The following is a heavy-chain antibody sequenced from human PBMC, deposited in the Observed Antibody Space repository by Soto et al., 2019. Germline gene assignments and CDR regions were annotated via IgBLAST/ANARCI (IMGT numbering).Heavy chain of an antibody. V-gene: IGHV3-23*01. CDR1: GFTFSSYA. CDR2: VSASGGST. D-gene: IGHD2-2*01. CDR3: AKVVYGVIPAAIITYYYYGMDV. J-gene: IGHJ6*02. Sequence: PGGSLRLSCAASGFTFSSYAMSWVRQAPGKGLEWVSTVSASGGSTYYADSVKGRFTISRDNSKNTLYLQMNSLRAEDTAVYYCAKVVYGVIPAAIITYYYYGMDVWGQGTTVTVSS.